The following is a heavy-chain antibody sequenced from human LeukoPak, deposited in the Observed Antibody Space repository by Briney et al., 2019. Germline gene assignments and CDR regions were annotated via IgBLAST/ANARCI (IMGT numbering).Heavy chain of an antibody. D-gene: IGHD3-10*01. CDR2: IYHSGST. J-gene: IGHJ6*04. CDR3: ARDRHYYGSGSFPDV. CDR1: GYSISSGYY. V-gene: IGHV4-38-2*02. Sequence: LETLSLTCTVSGYSISSGYYWGWIRQPPGKGLEWIGSIYHSGSTYYNPSLKSRVTISVDTSKNQFSLKLSSVTAADTAVYYCARDRHYYGSGSFPDVWGKGTTVTVSS.